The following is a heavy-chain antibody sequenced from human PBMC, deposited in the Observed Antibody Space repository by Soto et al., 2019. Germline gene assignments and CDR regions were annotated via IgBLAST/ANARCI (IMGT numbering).Heavy chain of an antibody. CDR2: IIPIFGTA. J-gene: IGHJ1*01. D-gene: IGHD3-22*01. CDR3: ASYYDSSGYYPATTYFQH. Sequence: SVKVSCKASGGTFSSYAISWVRQAPGQGLEWMGGIIPIFGTANYAQKFQGRVTITADESTSTAYMELSSLRSEDTAVYYCASYYDSSGYYPATTYFQHWGQGTLVTVSS. CDR1: GGTFSSYA. V-gene: IGHV1-69*13.